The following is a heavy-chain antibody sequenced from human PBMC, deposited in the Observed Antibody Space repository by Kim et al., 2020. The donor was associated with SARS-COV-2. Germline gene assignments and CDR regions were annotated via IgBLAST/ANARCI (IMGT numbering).Heavy chain of an antibody. Sequence: ASVKVSCKASGNTLSGYYINWVRQAAGQGLEWMGWIKSNNGRTQFAQRFQGRITMTWDTSLSTGYMELRSLRSDHTALYYCASGAVGDKWGVFDSWGQGT. CDR3: ASGAVGDKWGVFDS. J-gene: IGHJ4*02. D-gene: IGHD7-27*01. CDR2: IKSNNGRT. CDR1: GNTLSGYY. V-gene: IGHV1-2*02.